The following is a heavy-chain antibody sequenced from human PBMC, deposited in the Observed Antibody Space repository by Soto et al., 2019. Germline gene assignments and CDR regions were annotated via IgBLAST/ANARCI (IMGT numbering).Heavy chain of an antibody. V-gene: IGHV3-30*18. CDR1: GFTFSSYG. CDR3: AKDYLGSSWTFDY. D-gene: IGHD6-13*01. CDR2: ISLDGSNK. J-gene: IGHJ4*02. Sequence: PGGSLRLSCAASGFTFSSYGMHWVRQAPGKGLEWVAVISLDGSNKYYADSVEGRFTISRDNSKNTLYLQMNSLRTEDTAVYYCAKDYLGSSWTFDYWGQGTLVTVSS.